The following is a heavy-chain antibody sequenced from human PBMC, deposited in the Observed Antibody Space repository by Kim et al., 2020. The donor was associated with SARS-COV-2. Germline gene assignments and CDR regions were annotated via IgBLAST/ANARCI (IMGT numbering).Heavy chain of an antibody. J-gene: IGHJ6*03. Sequence: SETLSLTCTVSGDSISSYYWSWIRQPPGKGLEWIGFIYYSGTTNYNPSLKSRLTISIDTSKNQFSLKLSSVTAADTAVYYCTRTDIVATIFHNYYFMDVWGTGTTVIVSS. CDR3: TRTDIVATIFHNYYFMDV. V-gene: IGHV4-59*01. CDR2: IYYSGTT. CDR1: GDSISSYY. D-gene: IGHD5-12*01.